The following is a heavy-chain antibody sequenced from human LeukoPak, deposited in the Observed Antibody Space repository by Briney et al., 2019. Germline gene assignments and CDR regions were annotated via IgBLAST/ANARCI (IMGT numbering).Heavy chain of an antibody. CDR3: ARDPGYGLGVDYGDY. D-gene: IGHD3-10*01. CDR1: GFTVSGNY. Sequence: GGSLRLSWAASGFTVSGNYMSWVRQAPGKGLEWLSVIHRGGNTYYADSVKGRFTISRDSSKNTVFLQMDSLRAEDTAVYYCARDPGYGLGVDYGDYWGQGTLVTVSS. J-gene: IGHJ4*02. CDR2: IHRGGNT. V-gene: IGHV3-66*01.